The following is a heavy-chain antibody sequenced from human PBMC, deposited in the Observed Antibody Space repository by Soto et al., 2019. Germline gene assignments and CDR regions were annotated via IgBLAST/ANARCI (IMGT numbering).Heavy chain of an antibody. CDR1: GFTFSSYS. J-gene: IGHJ4*02. CDR2: ISSSSSYI. D-gene: IGHD2-2*01. V-gene: IGHV3-21*01. CDR3: ARDVVPAAMPFDY. Sequence: PGGSLRLSCAASGFTFSSYSMNWVRQAPGKGLEWVSSISSSSSYIYYADSVKGRFTISRDNAKNSLYLQMNSLRAEDTAVYYCARDVVPAAMPFDYWGQGTLVTVS.